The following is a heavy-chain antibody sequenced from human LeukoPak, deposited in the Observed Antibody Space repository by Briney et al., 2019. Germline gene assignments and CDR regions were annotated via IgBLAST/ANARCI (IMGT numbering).Heavy chain of an antibody. Sequence: ASVKVSCKASGYTFTSYGISWVRQAPGQGLEWMGWISAYNGNTNYAQKLQSRVTMTTDTSTSTAYMELRSLRSDDTAVYYCARVPPDLMVRGHYFDYWGQGTLVTVSS. D-gene: IGHD3-10*01. CDR1: GYTFTSYG. V-gene: IGHV1-18*01. J-gene: IGHJ4*02. CDR2: ISAYNGNT. CDR3: ARVPPDLMVRGHYFDY.